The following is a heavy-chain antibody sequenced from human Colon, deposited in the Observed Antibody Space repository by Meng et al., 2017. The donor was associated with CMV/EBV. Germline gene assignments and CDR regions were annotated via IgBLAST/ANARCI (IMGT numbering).Heavy chain of an antibody. CDR1: GFPFSSYW. CDR2: INSDGSST. Sequence: LSLSCAASGFPFSSYWMHWVRQAPGKGLVWVSRINSDGSSTSYADSVKGRFTISRDNAKNTLYLQMNSLRAEDTAVYYCARGKDWFDPWGQGTLVTVSS. J-gene: IGHJ5*02. V-gene: IGHV3-74*01. CDR3: ARGKDWFDP.